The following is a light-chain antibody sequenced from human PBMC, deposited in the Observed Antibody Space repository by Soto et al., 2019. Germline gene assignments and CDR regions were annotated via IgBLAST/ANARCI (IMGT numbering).Light chain of an antibody. CDR1: QSLIDW. CDR2: YAS. J-gene: IGKJ1*01. V-gene: IGKV1-5*01. CDR3: QQYYSYPLT. Sequence: DIQMTQSPSTLCASVGDTVTITCRAGQSLIDWLALYQQKPVIAPKLLIYYASTLQSGVPSRFSGSGSGTDFTLTTSCLQSEDFATYYCQQYYSYPLTFGQGTKVDIK.